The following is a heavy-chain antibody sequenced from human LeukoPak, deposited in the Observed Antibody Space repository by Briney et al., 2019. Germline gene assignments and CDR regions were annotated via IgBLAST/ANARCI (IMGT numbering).Heavy chain of an antibody. Sequence: GGSLRLSCAASGFTFSSYSMNWVRPAPGKGLEWVSYISSSSSTIYYADSVKGRFTISRDNAKNSLYLQMNSLRAEDTAVYYCARYHFYSNPRVNWGQGTLVTVSS. D-gene: IGHD4-11*01. V-gene: IGHV3-48*01. CDR2: ISSSSSTI. J-gene: IGHJ4*02. CDR1: GFTFSSYS. CDR3: ARYHFYSNPRVN.